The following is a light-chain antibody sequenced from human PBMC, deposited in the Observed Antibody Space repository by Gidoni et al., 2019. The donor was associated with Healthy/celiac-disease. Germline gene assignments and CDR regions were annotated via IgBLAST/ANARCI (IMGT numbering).Light chain of an antibody. V-gene: IGKV3-15*01. CDR1: ASVSSN. J-gene: IGKJ4*01. CDR2: GAT. Sequence: EIVMPQSPATLSVSPGERATLACRASASVSSNVAWYQQKPGQAPRLLIYGATTGATGIPARFSGSGSGTECTLTISSLQSEDFAVYYCQQYNNWPPLAFGGGTKVEIK. CDR3: QQYNNWPPLA.